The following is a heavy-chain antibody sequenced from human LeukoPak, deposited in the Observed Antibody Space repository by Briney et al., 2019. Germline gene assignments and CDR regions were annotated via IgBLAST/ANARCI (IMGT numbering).Heavy chain of an antibody. V-gene: IGHV4-39*01. CDR3: ARPRQGDYYFDY. CDR1: GGSISSSSYY. Sequence: SETLSLTCTVSGGSISSSSYYWGWIRQPPGKGLEWIGSIYYSGNTYYNPSLKSRVTISVDTSKNQFSLKLSSVTAAGTAVYYCARPRQGDYYFDYWGQGTLVTVSS. D-gene: IGHD2-21*02. CDR2: IYYSGNT. J-gene: IGHJ4*02.